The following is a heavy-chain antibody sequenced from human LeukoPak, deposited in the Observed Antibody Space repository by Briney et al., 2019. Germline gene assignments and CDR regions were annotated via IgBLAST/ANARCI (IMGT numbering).Heavy chain of an antibody. CDR1: GNTFTDYD. V-gene: IGHV1-8*03. CDR3: AREGGDYYDSSGYYRGLLDY. D-gene: IGHD3-22*01. J-gene: IGHJ4*02. CDR2: MSPKSGNI. Sequence: ASVKVSCKASGNTFTDYDFNWVRQATGQGLEWMGWMSPKSGNIGYAQKFQGRVTITADESTSTAYMELSSLRSEDTAVYYCAREGGDYYDSSGYYRGLLDYWGQGTLVTVSS.